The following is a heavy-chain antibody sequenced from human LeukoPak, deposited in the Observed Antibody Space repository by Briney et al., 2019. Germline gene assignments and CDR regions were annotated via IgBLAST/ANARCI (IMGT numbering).Heavy chain of an antibody. CDR3: AAWGSGNY. CDR1: GFTFSSYW. V-gene: IGHV3-7*03. CDR2: INHNGNVN. Sequence: GGSLRLSCAASGFTFSSYWMNWARQAPGKGLEWVASINHNGNVNYYVDSVKGRFTISRDNAEKLVHLQMNSLGDEDTAVYYCAAWGSGNYWGQGTLVTVSS. D-gene: IGHD7-27*01. J-gene: IGHJ4*02.